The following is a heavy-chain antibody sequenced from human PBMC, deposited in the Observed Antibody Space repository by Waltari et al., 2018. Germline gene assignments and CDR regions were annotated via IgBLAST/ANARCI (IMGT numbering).Heavy chain of an antibody. Sequence: QVQLQESGPGLVKPSETLSLTCTVSGGSISSHYWSWIRQPPGKGLEWIGYIYYSGSTNYNPSLKSRVTISVDTSKNQFSLKLSSVTAADTAVYYCARGDYPRNWFDPWGQGTLVTVSS. CDR3: ARGDYPRNWFDP. CDR2: IYYSGST. V-gene: IGHV4-59*11. D-gene: IGHD4-17*01. J-gene: IGHJ5*02. CDR1: GGSISSHY.